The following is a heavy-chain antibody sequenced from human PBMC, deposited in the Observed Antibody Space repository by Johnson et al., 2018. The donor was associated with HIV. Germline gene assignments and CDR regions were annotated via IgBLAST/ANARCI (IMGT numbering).Heavy chain of an antibody. D-gene: IGHD5-24*01. CDR3: AKVLNARPQWALDI. CDR2: IAYDGSNK. Sequence: QVQLVESGGGVVQPGRSLRLSCAASGFTFSSYAMHWVRQAPGKGLEWVAVIAYDGSNKYDADSVKGRLTISRDNARHFLSLQMNSVDAEDPALYFCAKVLNARPQWALDILGQGTMVTVSS. J-gene: IGHJ3*02. V-gene: IGHV3-30*04. CDR1: GFTFSSYA.